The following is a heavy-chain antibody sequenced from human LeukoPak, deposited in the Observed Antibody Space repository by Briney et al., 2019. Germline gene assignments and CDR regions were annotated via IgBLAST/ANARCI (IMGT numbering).Heavy chain of an antibody. CDR2: IYYSGST. D-gene: IGHD1-1*01. J-gene: IGHJ4*02. CDR1: GGSISSSSYY. CDR3: ARGERLDFDY. Sequence: SETLSLTCTVSGGSISSSSYYWGWIRQPPGKGLEWIGSIYYSGSTYYNPSLKSRVTISVDTSKNQFSLKLSSVTAADTAVYYCARGERLDFDYWGQGTLVTVSS. V-gene: IGHV4-39*07.